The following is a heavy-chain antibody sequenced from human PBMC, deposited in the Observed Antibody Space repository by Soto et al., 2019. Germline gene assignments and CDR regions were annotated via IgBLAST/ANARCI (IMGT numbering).Heavy chain of an antibody. CDR1: GGTFGSDA. CDR3: ARDRTDSGYYTNWLDP. CDR2: IIPIFGTT. V-gene: IGHV1-69*06. J-gene: IGHJ5*02. D-gene: IGHD3-22*01. Sequence: SVKVSCKASGGTFGSDAITWVRQAPGQGLEWVGRIIPIFGTTNYAQNLQGRVTISADKSTLTSYMELHSLTSDDTALYYCARDRTDSGYYTNWLDPWGQGTQVTVSS.